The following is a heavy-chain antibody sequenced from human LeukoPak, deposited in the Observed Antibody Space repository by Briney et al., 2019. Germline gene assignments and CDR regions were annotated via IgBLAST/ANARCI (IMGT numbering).Heavy chain of an antibody. Sequence: SETLSLTCTVSGGSVSSSYGSWIRQPPGKGLEWIGYVYHSGVTIHNPSLRTRVSISVDSLKNQLSLRLDSVPAANTALYYAARHPIPPRPRAVTGTNFDYGGRGPWSPSPQ. CDR1: GGSVSSSY. V-gene: IGHV4-59*08. CDR2: VYHSGVT. D-gene: IGHD6-19*01. CDR3: ARHPIPPRPRAVTGTNFDY. J-gene: IGHJ4*02.